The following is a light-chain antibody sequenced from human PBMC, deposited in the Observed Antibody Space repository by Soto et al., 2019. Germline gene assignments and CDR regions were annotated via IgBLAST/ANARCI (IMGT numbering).Light chain of an antibody. CDR1: QGISNR. CDR2: QAS. J-gene: IGKJ1*01. V-gene: IGKV1-5*03. Sequence: DVQMTQSPSTLSASVGDRVTITCRASQGISNRLAWYQQKPGKAPKLLIYQASSLKSGVPSRLRGSTYGTEFTLTLTSLQPDDFATYYCQQYNSHWTFGQGTNVEI. CDR3: QQYNSHWT.